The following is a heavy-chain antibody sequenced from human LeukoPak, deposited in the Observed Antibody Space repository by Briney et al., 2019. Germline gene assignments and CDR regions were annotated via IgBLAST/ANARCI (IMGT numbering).Heavy chain of an antibody. J-gene: IGHJ6*02. Sequence: GGSLRLPCAASGFTFSSYAMSWVRQAPGKGLESVSAISGTGGSTYYADSVKGRFTISRDNSKNTLYLQMNSLRAEDTAVYYCARWAAHYYYYYGMDVWGQGTTVTVSS. V-gene: IGHV3-23*01. CDR1: GFTFSSYA. CDR2: ISGTGGST. CDR3: ARWAAHYYYYYGMDV. D-gene: IGHD5-24*01.